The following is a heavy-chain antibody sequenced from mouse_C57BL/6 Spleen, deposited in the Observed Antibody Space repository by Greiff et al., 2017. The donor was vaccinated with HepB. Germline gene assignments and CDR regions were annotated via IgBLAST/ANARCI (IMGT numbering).Heavy chain of an antibody. CDR2: IDPSDSYT. D-gene: IGHD1-1*01. V-gene: IGHV1-69*01. CDR3: ARYYYYGSSVFDY. J-gene: IGHJ2*01. Sequence: QVQLQQPGAELVMPGASVKLSCKASGYTFTSYWMHWVKQRPGQGLEWIGEIDPSDSYTNYNQKFKGKSTLTVDKSSSTAYMQLSSLTSEDSAVYYCARYYYYGSSVFDYWGQGTTLTVSS. CDR1: GYTFTSYW.